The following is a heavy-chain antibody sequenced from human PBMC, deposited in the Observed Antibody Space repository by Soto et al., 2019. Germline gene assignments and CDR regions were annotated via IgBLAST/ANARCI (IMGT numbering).Heavy chain of an antibody. V-gene: IGHV3-23*01. Sequence: GGSLRLSCAASGFTFSSYAMSWVRQAPGKGLEWVSAISGSGGSTYYADSVKGRFTISRDNSKNTLYLQMNSLRAEDTAVYYCAKAHHTVAYYYDSSGPLEWGQGTLVTVSS. CDR3: AKAHHTVAYYYDSSGPLE. CDR1: GFTFSSYA. J-gene: IGHJ4*02. CDR2: ISGSGGST. D-gene: IGHD3-22*01.